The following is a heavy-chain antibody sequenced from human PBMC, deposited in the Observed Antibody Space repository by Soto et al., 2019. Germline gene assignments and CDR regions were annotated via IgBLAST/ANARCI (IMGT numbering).Heavy chain of an antibody. J-gene: IGHJ4*02. CDR2: IVPIVDTS. Sequence: QVQLVQSGAEVRQPASSVKVSCKTSGGTFSSYAISWVRQPPGQGLEWVGGIVPIVDTSTHAQKFQGRVTITADESTSTVYMELSSLRSNDTAVYYCVRVVAIPGYPDNWGQGTLVTVSS. CDR1: GGTFSSYA. D-gene: IGHD5-12*01. CDR3: VRVVAIPGYPDN. V-gene: IGHV1-69*12.